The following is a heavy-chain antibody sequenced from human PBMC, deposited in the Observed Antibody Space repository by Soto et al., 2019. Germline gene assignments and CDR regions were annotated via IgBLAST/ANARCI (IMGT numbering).Heavy chain of an antibody. CDR3: AKFFFQAEDGIRGSVPVSAFLLNRSSDL. D-gene: IGHD2-15*01. CDR2: ISYDGSEK. J-gene: IGHJ2*01. V-gene: IGHV3-30*18. Sequence: KGLEWVAVISYDGSEKYYVDSVKNRFTISKDNSKNTLYLQMNSLRPEDTAVYYCAKFFFQAEDGIRGSVPVSAFLLNRSSDL.